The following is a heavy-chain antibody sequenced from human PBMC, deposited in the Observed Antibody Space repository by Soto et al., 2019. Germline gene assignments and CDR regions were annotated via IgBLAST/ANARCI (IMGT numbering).Heavy chain of an antibody. CDR3: AREWSAAGHFYGMDV. V-gene: IGHV1-8*01. D-gene: IGHD6-13*01. Sequence: QVQLVQSGAEVKKPGASVQVSCKTSGYTFTSYDINWVRQAPGQGLEWVGWMNTNSDDTRSAQKFRGRLTLTRDKSMRAVYMKLSNLSPDVSAVYYCAREWSAAGHFYGMDVWGQGTTVAVSS. CDR1: GYTFTSYD. CDR2: MNTNSDDT. J-gene: IGHJ6*02.